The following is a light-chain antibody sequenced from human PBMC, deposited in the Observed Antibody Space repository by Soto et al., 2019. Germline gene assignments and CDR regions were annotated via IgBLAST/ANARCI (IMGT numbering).Light chain of an antibody. CDR3: QSYDSSLSGWV. V-gene: IGLV1-40*01. CDR2: TNN. Sequence: QSVLTQPPSVSGAPGQRVTISCTGSSSNIRAGYGVHWYQQLPGTAPKLLIYTNNNRPSGVPDRFSGSKSGTSASLAITGLLAEDEADYYCQSYDSSLSGWVFGGGTKLTVL. J-gene: IGLJ3*02. CDR1: SSNIRAGYG.